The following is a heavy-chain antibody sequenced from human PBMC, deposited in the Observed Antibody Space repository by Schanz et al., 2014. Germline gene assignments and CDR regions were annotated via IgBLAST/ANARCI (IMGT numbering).Heavy chain of an antibody. V-gene: IGHV3-23*01. CDR2: ISGSGGST. J-gene: IGHJ6*02. D-gene: IGHD5-18*01. CDR1: GFTFNSYA. Sequence: EGQLLESGGGLIQPGGSLRLSCAASGFTFNSYAMTWVRQAPGKGLEWVSAISGSGGSTYYADSVKGRFTISRDNSKNTLYLQMNSLRVEDTAVYYCARDTSYGMDVWGQGTTVTVSS. CDR3: ARDTSYGMDV.